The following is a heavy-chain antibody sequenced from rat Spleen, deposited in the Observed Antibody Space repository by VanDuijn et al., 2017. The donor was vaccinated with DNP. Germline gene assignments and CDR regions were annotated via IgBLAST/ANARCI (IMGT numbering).Heavy chain of an antibody. CDR3: ARWNSGHFDY. D-gene: IGHD4-3*01. Sequence: EVQLVESGGDLVQPGRSLKLFCAASGFTFSNYGMAWVRQAPKKGLEWVATITASSGTTYYRDSVKGRFTISRDNAKNTLYLQMNSLRSEDMATYYCARWNSGHFDYWGQGVMVPVSS. V-gene: IGHV5S13*01. CDR2: ITASSGTT. J-gene: IGHJ2*01. CDR1: GFTFSNYG.